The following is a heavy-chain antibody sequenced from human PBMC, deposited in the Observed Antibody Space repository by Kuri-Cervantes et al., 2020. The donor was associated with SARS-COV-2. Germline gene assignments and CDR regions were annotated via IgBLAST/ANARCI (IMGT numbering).Heavy chain of an antibody. CDR3: ARGHSALKRELLPFDY. Sequence: ASVKVSCKASGYTFTSYGISWVRQAPGQGLEWMGWISAYNGNTNYAQKLQGRVTMTTDTSTSPAYMELRSLRSGDTAVYYCARGHSALKRELLPFDYWGRGTLVTVSS. V-gene: IGHV1-18*01. D-gene: IGHD1-26*01. J-gene: IGHJ4*02. CDR2: ISAYNGNT. CDR1: GYTFTSYG.